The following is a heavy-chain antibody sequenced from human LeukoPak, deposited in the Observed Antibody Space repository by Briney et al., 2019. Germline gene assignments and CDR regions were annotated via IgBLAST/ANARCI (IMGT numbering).Heavy chain of an antibody. CDR1: GYTFTGYY. CDR3: ARVRGVAAARGAFDI. J-gene: IGHJ3*02. Sequence: ASVKVSCKASGYTFTGYYMHWVRQAPGQGLEWMGWINPNSGGTNYAQKFQGRVTMTRDTSISTAYMELSRLRSDDTAVYYCARVRGVAAARGAFDIWGQGTMVTVFS. V-gene: IGHV1-2*02. CDR2: INPNSGGT. D-gene: IGHD6-13*01.